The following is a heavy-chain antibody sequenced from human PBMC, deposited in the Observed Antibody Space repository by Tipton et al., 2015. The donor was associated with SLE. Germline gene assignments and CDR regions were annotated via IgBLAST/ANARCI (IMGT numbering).Heavy chain of an antibody. CDR3: ASSEWDLFPFDY. CDR2: IYYSGST. CDR1: GGSISSSSYY. D-gene: IGHD1-26*01. J-gene: IGHJ4*02. V-gene: IGHV4-39*07. Sequence: TLSLTCTVSGGSISSSSYYWGWIRQPPGKGLEWIGTIYYSGSTNYSPSLKSRVTISVDTSKNQFSLKLSSVTAADTAVYYCASSEWDLFPFDYWGQGILVTVSS.